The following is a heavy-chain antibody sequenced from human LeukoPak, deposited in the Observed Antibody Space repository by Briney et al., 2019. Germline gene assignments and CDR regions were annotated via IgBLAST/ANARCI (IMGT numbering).Heavy chain of an antibody. CDR1: GFSFSTYG. Sequence: PGGSLRLSCAASGFSFSTYGMHWVRQAPGKGLEWVAVIRYNVLSKYYADSVKGRFTISRDDSKNTLDLQMNSLRAEDTAVYYCAKGNDAPSTSWDYYYMAVWGKGTTVTVSS. CDR3: AKGNDAPSTSWDYYYMAV. J-gene: IGHJ6*03. V-gene: IGHV3-30*02. CDR2: IRYNVLSK. D-gene: IGHD1-1*01.